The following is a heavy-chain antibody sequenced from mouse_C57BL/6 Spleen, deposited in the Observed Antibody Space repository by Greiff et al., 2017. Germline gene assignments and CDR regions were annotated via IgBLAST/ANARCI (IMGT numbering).Heavy chain of an antibody. D-gene: IGHD1-1*01. J-gene: IGHJ1*03. Sequence: EVKVVESGGGLVKPGGSLKLSCAASGFTFSSYAMSWVRQTPEKRLEWVATISDGGSYTYYPDNVKGRFTISRDNAKNNLYLQMSHLKSEDTAMYYCARGYYGSSYRYFDVWGTGTTVTVSS. V-gene: IGHV5-4*03. CDR3: ARGYYGSSYRYFDV. CDR2: ISDGGSYT. CDR1: GFTFSSYA.